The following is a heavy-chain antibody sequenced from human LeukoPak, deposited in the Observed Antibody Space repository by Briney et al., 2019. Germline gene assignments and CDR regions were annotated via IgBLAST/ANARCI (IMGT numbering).Heavy chain of an antibody. D-gene: IGHD4-17*01. CDR2: INSDGSST. V-gene: IGHV3-74*01. CDR3: ARNADYGDSNPFDY. J-gene: IGHJ4*02. CDR1: GFTFSSYW. Sequence: GGSLRLSCAASGFTFSSYWMHWVRQAPGKGLVWVSRINSDGSSTNYADSVKGRFTISRDNAKNTLYLQMNSLRAEDTAVYYCARNADYGDSNPFDYWGQGTLVTVSS.